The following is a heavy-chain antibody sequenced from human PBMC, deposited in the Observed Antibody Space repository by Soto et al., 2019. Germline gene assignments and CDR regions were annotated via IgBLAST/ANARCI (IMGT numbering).Heavy chain of an antibody. CDR3: AKAPVLRFLEWFFDY. Sequence: GGSLRLSCAASGFTFSSYAMSWVRQAPGKGLEWVSAISGSGGSTYYADSVKGRFTTSRDNSKNTLYLQMNSLRAEDTAVYYYAKAPVLRFLEWFFDYWGKGTRVTVSS. J-gene: IGHJ4*02. CDR2: ISGSGGST. CDR1: GFTFSSYA. D-gene: IGHD3-3*01. V-gene: IGHV3-23*01.